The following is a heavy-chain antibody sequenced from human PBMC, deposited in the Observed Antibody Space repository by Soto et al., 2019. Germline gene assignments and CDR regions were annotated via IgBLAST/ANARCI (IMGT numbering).Heavy chain of an antibody. V-gene: IGHV4-61*01. CDR3: ARDLWGYCGTDCYPLDV. CDR2: MYNTGST. Sequence: SETLSLTCPVSGGSIISGYYWSWIRQPPGKGLEWIGYMYNTGSTVYNPSFKSRVTISVDTSKNQFSLKLNSVTAADTAVYYCARDLWGYCGTDCYPLDVWGQGTTVTVSS. CDR1: GGSIISGYY. D-gene: IGHD2-21*02. J-gene: IGHJ6*02.